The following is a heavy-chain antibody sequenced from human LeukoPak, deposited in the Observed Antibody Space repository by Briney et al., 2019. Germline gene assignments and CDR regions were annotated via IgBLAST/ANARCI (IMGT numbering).Heavy chain of an antibody. J-gene: IGHJ4*02. V-gene: IGHV3-48*04. CDR2: ISSSSSSI. CDR3: ARSYSGSYLDYFDY. Sequence: GGSLRLSCAASGFTFSSYSMNWVRQAPGKGLEWVSYISSSSSSIYYADSVKGRFTIPRDNAKNSLYLQMNSLRAEDTAVYYCARSYSGSYLDYFDYWGQGTLVTVSS. D-gene: IGHD1-26*01. CDR1: GFTFSSYS.